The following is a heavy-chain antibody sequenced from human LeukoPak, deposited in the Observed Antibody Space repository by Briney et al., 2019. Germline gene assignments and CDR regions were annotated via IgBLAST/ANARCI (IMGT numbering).Heavy chain of an antibody. V-gene: IGHV4-61*02. D-gene: IGHD3-22*01. J-gene: IGHJ4*02. CDR2: IYTSGST. CDR1: GGSLSSGSYY. Sequence: SETLSLTCTVSGGSLSSGSYYWRWIRQPAGTGLEWIGRIYTSGSTNYNPSLKSRVTISVDTSKNQFSLKLSSVTAADTAVYYCAGSQGGYWTSFDYWGQGTLVTVSS. CDR3: AGSQGGYWTSFDY.